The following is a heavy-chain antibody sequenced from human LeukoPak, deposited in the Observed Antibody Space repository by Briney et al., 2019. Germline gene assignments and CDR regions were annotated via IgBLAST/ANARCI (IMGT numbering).Heavy chain of an antibody. V-gene: IGHV3-23*01. CDR2: ISGSGGSI. J-gene: IGHJ4*02. D-gene: IGHD4-17*01. Sequence: GGSLRLSCAASGFTFSDYAMSWVRQALGKGLKWVSVISGSGGSIYNADSVKGRFTISRDNSKNILYLQMNSLRAEDTAVYYCAKSVESAVTTNPYFDFWGQGALVTVSS. CDR3: AKSVESAVTTNPYFDF. CDR1: GFTFSDYA.